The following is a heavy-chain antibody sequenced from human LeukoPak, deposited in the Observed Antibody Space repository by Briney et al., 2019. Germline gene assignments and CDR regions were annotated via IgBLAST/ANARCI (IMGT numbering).Heavy chain of an antibody. CDR3: ARGRGWLLYSHNWFDP. Sequence: SETLSLTCAVYGGSFSGYYWSWIRQPPGKGLEWIGEINHSGSTNYNPSLKSRVTISVDTSKNQFSLKLSSVTAADTAVYYCARGRGWLLYSHNWFDPWGQGTLVTVSS. CDR2: INHSGST. CDR1: GGSFSGYY. J-gene: IGHJ5*02. V-gene: IGHV4-34*01. D-gene: IGHD3/OR15-3a*01.